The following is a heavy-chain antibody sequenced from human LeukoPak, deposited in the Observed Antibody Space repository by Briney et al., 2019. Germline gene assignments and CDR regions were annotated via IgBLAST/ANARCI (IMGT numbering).Heavy chain of an antibody. CDR2: ISAYNGNT. CDR1: GYTFTSYG. CDR3: ARDIVGATKARTPPETEN. J-gene: IGHJ4*02. V-gene: IGHV1-18*01. D-gene: IGHD1-26*01. Sequence: ASVKVSCKASGYTFTSYGISWVRQAPGQGLEWMGWISAYNGNTNYAQKLQGRVTMTTDTSTSTAYMELSSLRSEDTAVYYCARDIVGATKARTPPETENWGQGTLVTVSS.